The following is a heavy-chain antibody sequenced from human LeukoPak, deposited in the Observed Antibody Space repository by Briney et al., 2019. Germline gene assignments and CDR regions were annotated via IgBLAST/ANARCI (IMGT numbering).Heavy chain of an antibody. Sequence: GRSLRLSCAASGFTFSSYAMSWVCQAPGKGLEWVSAISGSGGSTYYAASVKGRFTISRDNSKNPLYLQMNCLRAEDTAVYYCAKVEQQLVMEYYFDYWGQGTLVTVSS. V-gene: IGHV3-23*01. CDR1: GFTFSSYA. D-gene: IGHD6-13*01. CDR3: AKVEQQLVMEYYFDY. CDR2: ISGSGGST. J-gene: IGHJ4*02.